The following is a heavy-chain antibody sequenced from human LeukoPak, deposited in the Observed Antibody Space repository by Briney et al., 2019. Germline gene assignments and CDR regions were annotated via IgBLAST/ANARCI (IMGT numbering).Heavy chain of an antibody. Sequence: GGSLRLSCVASGFSFASYDIHWVRQAPGKGLEWVTFIESDGSKEYYADSVKGRFTISRDNSMNTVNVQMNSLRPEDTAVYYCAKEGSGWYYLDYWGQETVVTVSA. CDR3: AKEGSGWYYLDY. D-gene: IGHD6-19*01. J-gene: IGHJ4*02. CDR1: GFSFASYD. V-gene: IGHV3-30*02. CDR2: IESDGSKE.